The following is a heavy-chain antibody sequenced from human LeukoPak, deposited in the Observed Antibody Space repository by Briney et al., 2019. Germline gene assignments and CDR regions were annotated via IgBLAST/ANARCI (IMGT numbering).Heavy chain of an antibody. J-gene: IGHJ4*02. V-gene: IGHV1-2*02. Sequence: ASVKVSCKASGYTFTGYYMHWVRQAPGQGLEWMGWINPNSGGTNYAQKFQGRVTMTRDTSISTAYMELSRLRSDDTAVYYCARPSSSSWWGRYFDYWGQGTLVTVSS. D-gene: IGHD6-13*01. CDR3: ARPSSSSWWGRYFDY. CDR2: INPNSGGT. CDR1: GYTFTGYY.